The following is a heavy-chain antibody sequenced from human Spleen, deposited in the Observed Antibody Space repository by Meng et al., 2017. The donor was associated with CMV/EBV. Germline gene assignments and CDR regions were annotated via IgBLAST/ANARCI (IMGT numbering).Heavy chain of an antibody. D-gene: IGHD2-2*01. Sequence: ASVKVSCKASGYTFTSYYMHWVRQAPGQGLEWMGWISPNGGATNYAQKFQGRVTMTRDTSISTAYMELSRLRSDDTAVYYCARSVCSSTSCYYYGMDVWGQGTTVTVSS. CDR2: ISPNGGAT. J-gene: IGHJ6*02. CDR1: GYTFTSYY. V-gene: IGHV1-2*02. CDR3: ARSVCSSTSCYYYGMDV.